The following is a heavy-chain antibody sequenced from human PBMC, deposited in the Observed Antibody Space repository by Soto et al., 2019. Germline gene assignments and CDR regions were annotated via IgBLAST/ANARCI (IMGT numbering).Heavy chain of an antibody. D-gene: IGHD2-8*01. V-gene: IGHV4-34*01. Sequence: SETLSLTCAVYGGSFSGYYWTWIRQPPGTGLEWIGEINHSGSTNYNPSHKSRINISPDTSKNQLSLQLNSVTPDDTAVYYCVRLIGNSWLDSWGQGTLVTVSS. CDR1: GGSFSGYY. CDR3: VRLIGNSWLDS. J-gene: IGHJ5*01. CDR2: INHSGST.